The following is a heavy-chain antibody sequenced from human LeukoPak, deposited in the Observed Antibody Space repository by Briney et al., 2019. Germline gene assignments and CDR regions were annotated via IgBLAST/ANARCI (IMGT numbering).Heavy chain of an antibody. Sequence: SSQTLSLTCTVSGGSISSDEYYWSWLGQRPGKGLEWMGYIYYSGSTYYNPSLKSRVTISVDLSKNQFSLKLSSVPAADTAVFSRPRGPDIVMAYSFDYWGQGTLVTVSS. D-gene: IGHD5-12*01. CDR3: PRGPDIVMAYSFDY. J-gene: IGHJ4*02. V-gene: IGHV4-30-4*01. CDR1: GGSISSDEYY. CDR2: IYYSGST.